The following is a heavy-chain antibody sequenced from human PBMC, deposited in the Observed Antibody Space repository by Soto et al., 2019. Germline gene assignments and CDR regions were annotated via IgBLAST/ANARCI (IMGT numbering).Heavy chain of an antibody. CDR3: VAAVFSFDC. J-gene: IGHJ4*02. CDR1: GFTFSTSA. D-gene: IGHD2-8*01. CDR2: ISYDGTND. V-gene: IGHV3-30*15. Sequence: HVQLVESGGGVVQPGSSLTLSCAASGFTFSTSAMHWVRQAPGKGLEWVAVISYDGTNDHSEDSVKVRFTVSSENSRDTLALQMGRLRPGDRAMCCCVAAVFSFDCWGQGSLVTV.